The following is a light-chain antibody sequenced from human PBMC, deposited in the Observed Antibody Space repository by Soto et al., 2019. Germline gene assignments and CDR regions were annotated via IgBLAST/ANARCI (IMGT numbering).Light chain of an antibody. CDR1: QSVSSY. Sequence: EIVLTQSPATLSLSPGERATLSCRASQSVSSYLAWYQQKPGQAPRLLIYDASNRATGIPARFSGSGSGTAFTLTISSLEHEDFAFYYCQQRSNWPTFGPGTKVDIK. CDR3: QQRSNWPT. CDR2: DAS. V-gene: IGKV3-11*01. J-gene: IGKJ3*01.